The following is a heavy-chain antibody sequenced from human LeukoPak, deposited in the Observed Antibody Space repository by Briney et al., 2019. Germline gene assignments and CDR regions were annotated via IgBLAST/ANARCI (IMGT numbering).Heavy chain of an antibody. CDR1: GFTFSSYW. CDR2: VNSDGSIT. Sequence: GGSLRLSCAGSGFTFSSYWMHWVRQAPGKGLVWVSRVNSDGSITSYADSVKGRFTISRDNARNTLYLQMNSLRAEDTAVYYCARVPYSGSWFDYWGQGTLVTVSS. J-gene: IGHJ4*02. V-gene: IGHV3-74*01. CDR3: ARVPYSGSWFDY. D-gene: IGHD6-13*01.